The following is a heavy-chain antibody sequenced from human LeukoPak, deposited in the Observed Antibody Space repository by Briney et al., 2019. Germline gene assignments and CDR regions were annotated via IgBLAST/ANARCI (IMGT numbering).Heavy chain of an antibody. D-gene: IGHD3-3*01. CDR1: GGSISSSSYY. CDR3: ARWEWSGGYFDY. Sequence: SETLSLTCTVSGGSISSSSYYWGWLRQPPGKGLEWIVSIYYSGSTYYNPSLKSRVTISVNTYKNQFSLKLSSVTAADTAVYYCARWEWSGGYFDYWGQGTLVTVSS. V-gene: IGHV4-39*07. CDR2: IYYSGST. J-gene: IGHJ4*02.